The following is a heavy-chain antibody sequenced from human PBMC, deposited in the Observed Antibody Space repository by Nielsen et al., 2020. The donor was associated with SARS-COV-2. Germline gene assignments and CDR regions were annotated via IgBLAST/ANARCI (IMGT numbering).Heavy chain of an antibody. CDR2: IYHSGST. CDR3: ARDPGIPNYHYYGMDV. V-gene: IGHV4-38-2*02. CDR1: GYSISSGYY. D-gene: IGHD3-10*01. J-gene: IGHJ6*02. Sequence: SETLSLTCTVSGYSISSGYYWGWIRQPPGKGLEWIGSIYHSGSTYYNPSLKSRVTISVDTSKNQFSLKLSSVTAADTAVYYCARDPGIPNYHYYGMDVWGQGTTVTVSS.